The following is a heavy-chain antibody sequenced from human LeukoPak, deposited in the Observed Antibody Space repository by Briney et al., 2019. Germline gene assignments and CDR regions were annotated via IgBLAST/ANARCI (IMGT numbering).Heavy chain of an antibody. D-gene: IGHD1-26*01. CDR1: GGTFSSYA. CDR3: ASESSSGYNWFDP. Sequence: GASVKVSCKASGGTFSSYAISWVRQAPGQGLEWMGGIIPIFGTANYAQKFQGRVTITTDESTSTAYMELSSLRSEDTAVYYCASESSSGYNWFDPWGQGTLVTVSS. J-gene: IGHJ5*02. V-gene: IGHV1-69*05. CDR2: IIPIFGTA.